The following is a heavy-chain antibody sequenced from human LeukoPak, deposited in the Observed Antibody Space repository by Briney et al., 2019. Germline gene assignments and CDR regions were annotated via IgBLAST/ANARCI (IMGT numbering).Heavy chain of an antibody. CDR1: GFIFRSYW. CDR2: MQQDGSVQ. D-gene: IGHD4/OR15-4a*01. J-gene: IGHJ4*02. V-gene: IGHV3-7*01. CDR3: ATHDVLTDYPYFDF. Sequence: GGSLRLSCAASGFIFRSYWMSWVRQAPGKGLEWVANMQQDGSVQYYVDSVKGRFTISRDNAKNSLYLQLNSLSAEDTAVYYCATHDVLTDYPYFDFWGQGTLVAASS.